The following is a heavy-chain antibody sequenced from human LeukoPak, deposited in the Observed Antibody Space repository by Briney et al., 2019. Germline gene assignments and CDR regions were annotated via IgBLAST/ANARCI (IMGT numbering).Heavy chain of an antibody. CDR3: AKSASGYSNSWYGADY. CDR1: GFTFSSYG. J-gene: IGHJ4*02. D-gene: IGHD6-6*01. Sequence: PGGSLRLSCAASGFTFSSYGMHWVRQAPGKGLEWVAFTRFDGSNKYYADSVQGRFTISRDNSKNTLYLQMNSLRSEDTAVYYCAKSASGYSNSWYGADYWGQGTLVTVSS. V-gene: IGHV3-30*02. CDR2: TRFDGSNK.